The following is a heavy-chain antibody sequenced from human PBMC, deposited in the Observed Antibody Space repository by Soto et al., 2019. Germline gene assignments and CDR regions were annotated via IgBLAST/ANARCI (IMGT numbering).Heavy chain of an antibody. D-gene: IGHD2-15*01. CDR2: ISGSGGST. Sequence: SLRLSCAASGFTFSSYAMSWVRQAPGKGLEWVSAISGSGGSTYYADSVKGRFTISRDNSKNTLYLQMNSLRAEDTAVYYCAKGPPPAILYCSGGSCYVDYWGQGTLVTVSS. CDR1: GFTFSSYA. J-gene: IGHJ4*02. V-gene: IGHV3-23*01. CDR3: AKGPPPAILYCSGGSCYVDY.